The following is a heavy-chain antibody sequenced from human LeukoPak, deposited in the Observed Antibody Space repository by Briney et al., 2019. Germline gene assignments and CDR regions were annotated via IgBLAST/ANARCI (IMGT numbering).Heavy chain of an antibody. CDR3: ARVGYGGYVRRDMFDY. Sequence: PSETLSLTCAVYGGSFSGYYWSWIRQPPGKGLEWIAEINHSGSTNYNPSLKSRVTISVDTSKNQFSLKLSSVTAADTAVYYCARVGYGGYVRRDMFDYWGQGTLVTVSS. CDR1: GGSFSGYY. J-gene: IGHJ4*02. D-gene: IGHD5-12*01. V-gene: IGHV4-34*01. CDR2: INHSGST.